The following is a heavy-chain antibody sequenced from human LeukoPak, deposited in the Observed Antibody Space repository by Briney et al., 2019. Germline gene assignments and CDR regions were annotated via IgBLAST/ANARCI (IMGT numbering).Heavy chain of an antibody. V-gene: IGHV3-33*01. CDR3: ARDPGSFVVVPAAMGDY. CDR2: IWYDGCNK. D-gene: IGHD2-2*01. Sequence: GRSLRLSCAASGFTFSSYGMHWVRQAPGTGLEGVAVIWYDGCNKYYADSVKGRLTISRNNSKNTLYLQMNSLRAEDTAVYYCARDPGSFVVVPAAMGDYWGQGTLVTVSS. CDR1: GFTFSSYG. J-gene: IGHJ4*02.